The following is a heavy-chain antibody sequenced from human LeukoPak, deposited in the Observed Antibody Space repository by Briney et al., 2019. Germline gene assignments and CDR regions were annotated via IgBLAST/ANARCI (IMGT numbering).Heavy chain of an antibody. CDR2: IYPGDSDT. CDR1: GYSFTSYW. Sequence: GESLKISCKGSGYSFTSYWIGWVRQMPGKGLEWMGIIYPGDSDTRYSPSFQGQVTISADKSISTAYLQWSSLKASDTAMYYCARVLLWFGELLPYYFDYWGQGTLVTVSS. J-gene: IGHJ4*02. D-gene: IGHD3-10*01. CDR3: ARVLLWFGELLPYYFDY. V-gene: IGHV5-51*01.